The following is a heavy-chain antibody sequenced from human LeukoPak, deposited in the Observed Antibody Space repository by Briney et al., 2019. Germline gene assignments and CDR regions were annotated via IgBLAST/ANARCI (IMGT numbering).Heavy chain of an antibody. D-gene: IGHD5-18*01. Sequence: PGGSLRLSCAASAFTFRTYAMIWVRQAPGKGLEWVSTVSGSGGSTYYADSVKGRFTISRDNSNNTLYLQMNSLRAEDTAVYYCAKGAASRGYTYVANWGQGTLVTVFS. V-gene: IGHV3-23*01. J-gene: IGHJ4*02. CDR1: AFTFRTYA. CDR3: AKGAASRGYTYVAN. CDR2: VSGSGGST.